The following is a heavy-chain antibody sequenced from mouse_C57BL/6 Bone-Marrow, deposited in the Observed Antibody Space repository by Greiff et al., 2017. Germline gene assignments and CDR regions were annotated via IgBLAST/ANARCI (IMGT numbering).Heavy chain of an antibody. V-gene: IGHV1-55*01. CDR2: IYPGGGST. J-gene: IGHJ3*01. CDR1: GYTFTSYW. Sequence: QVQLQQPGAELVKPGASVKMSCKASGYTFTSYWITWVKQRPGQGLEWIGDIYPGGGSTNYNEQFKSKATLTVDTSSSTVYMQLSSLTSEDTVVYYYSGADYCGSSYWFAYWGQGTLVTVSA. D-gene: IGHD1-1*01. CDR3: SGADYCGSSYWFAY.